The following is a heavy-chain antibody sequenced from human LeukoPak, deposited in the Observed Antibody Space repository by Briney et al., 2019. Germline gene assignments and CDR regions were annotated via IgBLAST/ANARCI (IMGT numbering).Heavy chain of an antibody. V-gene: IGHV3-49*04. D-gene: IGHD4-17*01. J-gene: IGHJ4*02. CDR2: IRSKAYGGTT. CDR1: GFTFGDYA. CDR3: TRGYYGVPGNY. Sequence: GGSLRLSCTASGFTFGDYAMSWVRQAPGKGLEWVGFIRSKAYGGTTEYAASVKGRFTISRDDSKSIAYPQMNSLKTEDTAVYYCTRGYYGVPGNYWGQGTLVTVSS.